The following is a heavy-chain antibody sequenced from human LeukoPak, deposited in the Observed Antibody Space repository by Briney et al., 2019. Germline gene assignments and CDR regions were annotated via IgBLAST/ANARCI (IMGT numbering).Heavy chain of an antibody. CDR1: GFTFSSYW. CDR3: ARGPPDCSGSYYPGDY. CDR2: ISSDGSST. J-gene: IGHJ4*02. Sequence: PGGSLRLSCAASGFTFSSYWMHWVRQAPGKGLVWVSRISSDGSSTSFADSVKGRFTISRDNAENTLYLHMNSLRDEDTAVYFCARGPPDCSGSYYPGDYWGQGTLVTVSS. D-gene: IGHD3-10*02. V-gene: IGHV3-74*01.